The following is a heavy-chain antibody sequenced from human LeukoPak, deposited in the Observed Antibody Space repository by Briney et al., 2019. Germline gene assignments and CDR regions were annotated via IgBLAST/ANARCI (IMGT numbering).Heavy chain of an antibody. CDR2: INYIGST. V-gene: IGHV4-59*01. CDR1: GASITRYY. CDR3: ARHRGQSGHDYFDY. Sequence: SSETLSLTCTVSGASITRYYWSWIRQPPGKGLEWIGYINYIGSTGSSPSLKSRVTMSVDTSKSELSLKLSTVTAADTAVYYCARHRGQSGHDYFDYWGQGTLVTVSS. J-gene: IGHJ4*02. D-gene: IGHD5-12*01.